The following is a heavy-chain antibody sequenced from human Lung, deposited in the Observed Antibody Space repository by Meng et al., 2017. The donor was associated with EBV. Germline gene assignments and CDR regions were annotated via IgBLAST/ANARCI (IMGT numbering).Heavy chain of an antibody. CDR1: GGSIRNDQG. V-gene: IGHV4-4*02. J-gene: IGHJ4*02. CDR3: TTLYGDSIS. Sequence: VQRPDPGPGLVKPSGTLSLTGDVSGGSIRNDQGWSCVRQAPGKGLEWIGEIYHSGRTNYNPPVKSRVSMSVDKSQNHFSLRLSSVTAADTAVYYCTTLYGDSISWGQGTLVTVSS. CDR2: IYHSGRT. D-gene: IGHD4-17*01.